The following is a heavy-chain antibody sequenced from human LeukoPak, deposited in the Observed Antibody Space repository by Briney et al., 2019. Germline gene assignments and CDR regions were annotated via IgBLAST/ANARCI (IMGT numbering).Heavy chain of an antibody. J-gene: IGHJ4*02. Sequence: PGGSLRPSCAASGFTFSSYAMSWVRQAPGKGLEWVSAISASGDATYYADSVKGRFTISRENSKNTLNLQMNSLRAEDTAVYYCASNDIVVVPAAEDGYWGQGTLVTVSS. D-gene: IGHD2-2*01. CDR3: ASNDIVVVPAAEDGY. V-gene: IGHV3-23*01. CDR1: GFTFSSYA. CDR2: ISASGDAT.